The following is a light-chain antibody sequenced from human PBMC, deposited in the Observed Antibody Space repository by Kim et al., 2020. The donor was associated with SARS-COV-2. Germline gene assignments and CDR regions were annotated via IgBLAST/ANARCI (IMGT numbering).Light chain of an antibody. J-gene: IGLJ2*01. Sequence: VPLSWSGSSSNIGAGYDVHWYQQLPGTAPKLLIYGNSNRPSGVPDRFSGSKSGTSASLAITGLQAEDEADYYCQSYDSSLSAYVVFGGGTQLTVL. V-gene: IGLV1-40*01. CDR2: GNS. CDR1: SSNIGAGYD. CDR3: QSYDSSLSAYVV.